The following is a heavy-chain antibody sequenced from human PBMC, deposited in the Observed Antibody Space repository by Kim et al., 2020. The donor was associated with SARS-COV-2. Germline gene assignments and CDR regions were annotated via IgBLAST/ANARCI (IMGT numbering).Heavy chain of an antibody. CDR3: AKDWLSGNYYVPDAFDI. J-gene: IGHJ3*02. V-gene: IGHV3-21*01. CDR1: GFTFTSYT. CDR2: ISNSDHYI. Sequence: GGSLRLSCLTSGFTFTSYTMNWVRQAPGKGLEWVSSISNSDHYIYYADSVQGRFTISRDNAKTSVYLQMNSLRAEDTAVYYCAKDWLSGNYYVPDAFDIWGQGTVVTVSS. D-gene: IGHD1-26*01.